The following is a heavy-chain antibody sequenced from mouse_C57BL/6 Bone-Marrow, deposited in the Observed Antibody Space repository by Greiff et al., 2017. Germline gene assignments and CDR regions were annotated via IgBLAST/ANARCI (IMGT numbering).Heavy chain of an antibody. CDR2: IDPENGDT. J-gene: IGHJ3*01. CDR1: GFNIKDDY. D-gene: IGHD1-1*01. CDR3: TTGTTVVATPFAY. V-gene: IGHV14-4*01. Sequence: VQLQQSGAELVRPGASVKLSCTASGFNIKDDYMHWVKQRPEQGLEWIGWIDPENGDTASASKFQGKATITADTSSNTAYLQLSSLTSEDTAVYYCTTGTTVVATPFAYWGKGTLVTVSA.